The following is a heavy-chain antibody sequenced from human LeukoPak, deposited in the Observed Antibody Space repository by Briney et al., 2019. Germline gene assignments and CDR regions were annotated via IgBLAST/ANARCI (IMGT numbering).Heavy chain of an antibody. CDR2: ISGSGGST. CDR3: AKDPDY. CDR1: GGTFSSYA. J-gene: IGHJ4*02. Sequence: ASVKVSCKASGGTFSSYAMSWVRQAPGKGLEWVSAISGSGGSTYYADSVKGRFTISRDNSKNTLYLQMNSLRAEDTAVYYCAKDPDYWGQGTLVTVSS. V-gene: IGHV3-23*01.